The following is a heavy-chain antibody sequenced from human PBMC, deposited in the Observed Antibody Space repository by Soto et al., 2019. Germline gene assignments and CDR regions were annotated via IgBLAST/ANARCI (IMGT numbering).Heavy chain of an antibody. D-gene: IGHD3-3*01. CDR2: INAGNGNT. CDR3: ARGGITIFGVAAWAFDI. V-gene: IGHV1-3*01. Sequence: ASVKVSYKASGYTFTSYAMHWVRQAPGQRLEWMGWINAGNGNTKYSQKFQGRVTITRDTSASTAYMELSSLRSEDTAVYYCARGGITIFGVAAWAFDIWGQGTMVTVSS. J-gene: IGHJ3*02. CDR1: GYTFTSYA.